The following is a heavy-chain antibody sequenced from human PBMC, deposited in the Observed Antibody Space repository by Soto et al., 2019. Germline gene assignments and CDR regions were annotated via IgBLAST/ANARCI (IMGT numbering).Heavy chain of an antibody. J-gene: IGHJ6*02. CDR1: GFDFSNSW. CDR3: AKETASAMDV. Sequence: EVQLVESGGGLVQPGGSLRLSCAASGFDFSNSWIHWVRQGPGKGLVWVAHINSDGSGTTYADYVKGRFTISRDNAKNTVYLQMNSLRAEDTAVYYCAKETASAMDVWGQGTTVTVSS. V-gene: IGHV3-74*01. CDR2: INSDGSGT.